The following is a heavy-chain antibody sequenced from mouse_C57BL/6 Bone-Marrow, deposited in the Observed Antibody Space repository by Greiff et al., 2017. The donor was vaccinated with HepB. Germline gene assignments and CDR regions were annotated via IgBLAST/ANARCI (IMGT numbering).Heavy chain of an antibody. V-gene: IGHV3-8*01. CDR1: GYSIPSDY. CDR3: ARSDGGYAMDY. J-gene: IGHJ4*01. Sequence: EVKLQESGPGLAKPSQTLSLTCSVPGYSIPSDYWNWIRKFPGNKLEYMGYISYSGSTYYNPSLKSRISITRDTSKNQYYLQLNAVTTEDTATYYCARSDGGYAMDYWGQGTSVTVSS. CDR2: ISYSGST.